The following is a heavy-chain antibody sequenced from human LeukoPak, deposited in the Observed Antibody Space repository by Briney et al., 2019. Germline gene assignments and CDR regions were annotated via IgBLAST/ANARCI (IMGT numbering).Heavy chain of an antibody. CDR2: IYHSGST. J-gene: IGHJ5*02. Sequence: SETLSLTCTVSGYSISSGYYWGWIRQPPGKGLEWIGSIYHSGSTYYNPSLKSRVTISVDTSKNQFSLKLSSVTAADTAVYYCARASAVTTLYSWFDPWGQGTLVTVSS. CDR3: ARASAVTTLYSWFDP. CDR1: GYSISSGYY. D-gene: IGHD4-17*01. V-gene: IGHV4-38-2*02.